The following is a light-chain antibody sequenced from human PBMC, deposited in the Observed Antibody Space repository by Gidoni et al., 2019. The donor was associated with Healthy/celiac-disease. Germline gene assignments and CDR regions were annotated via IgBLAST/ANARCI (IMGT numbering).Light chain of an antibody. Sequence: QSALTQPRSVSGSPGQSVTISGTGTSSDFGGYNYVSWYQHHPGKAPNLMIDDVSHRPSGVPARFSGSTSGNTASLTISGLQADDEADYYFCSYAGSYPWVFGGGTKLTVL. V-gene: IGLV2-11*01. CDR3: CSYAGSYPWV. J-gene: IGLJ3*02. CDR2: DVS. CDR1: SSDFGGYNY.